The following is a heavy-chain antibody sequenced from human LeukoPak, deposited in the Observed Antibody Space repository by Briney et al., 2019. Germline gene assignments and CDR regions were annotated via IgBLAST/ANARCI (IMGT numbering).Heavy chain of an antibody. D-gene: IGHD3-10*01. CDR2: ISTGGGTI. V-gene: IGHV3-11*01. Sequence: PGGSLRLSCAASGFNLGDYYMSWIRQAPGKGLVWISYISTGGGTIKYADSVKGRFTISRDNANNYLYLQMYSLRAEDTAVYYCARDPSFSVPYYYYGMDVWGQGTTVTVSS. CDR3: ARDPSFSVPYYYYGMDV. J-gene: IGHJ6*02. CDR1: GFNLGDYY.